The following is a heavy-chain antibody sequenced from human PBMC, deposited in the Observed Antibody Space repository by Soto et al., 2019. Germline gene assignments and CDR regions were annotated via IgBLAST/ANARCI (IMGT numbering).Heavy chain of an antibody. CDR3: ARSPRAFSCMHV. Sequence: EVQLVESGGGLVQPGGSLRRSCEASGFTFRNYDMHWVRQGTGKGLEWVSGISAAADPDSADAGEGRFTISRENAQISFFLQMHTLGVGDRAVYYFARSPRAFSCMHVLGQGTTLIVSS. V-gene: IGHV3-13*05. J-gene: IGHJ6*01. CDR2: ISAAADP. CDR1: GFTFRNYD.